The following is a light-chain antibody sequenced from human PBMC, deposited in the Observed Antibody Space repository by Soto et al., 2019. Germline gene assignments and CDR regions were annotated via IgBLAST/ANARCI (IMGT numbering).Light chain of an antibody. V-gene: IGKV3-20*01. Sequence: EIVLTHSPGTLSLSPGERATLSCRASQSVSSSYLAWYQQKPGQAPRLLIYGASSRATGIPDRFSGSGSGTDFTLTISRLEPEDFAVYYGQQYGSSPWTFGQGTKVDIK. CDR1: QSVSSSY. CDR2: GAS. CDR3: QQYGSSPWT. J-gene: IGKJ1*01.